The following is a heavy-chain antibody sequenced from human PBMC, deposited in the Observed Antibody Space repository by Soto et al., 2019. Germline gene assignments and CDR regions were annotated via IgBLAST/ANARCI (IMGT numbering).Heavy chain of an antibody. CDR1: GGSISSGGYY. Sequence: SETLSLTCTVSGGSISSGGYYWSWIRQHPGKGLEWIGYIYYSGSTYYNPSLKSRVTISVDTSKNQFSLKLSSVTAADTAVYYCARGGGQLLEPDAFDIWGQGTMVTVSS. D-gene: IGHD2-2*01. CDR2: IYYSGST. J-gene: IGHJ3*02. V-gene: IGHV4-31*03. CDR3: ARGGGQLLEPDAFDI.